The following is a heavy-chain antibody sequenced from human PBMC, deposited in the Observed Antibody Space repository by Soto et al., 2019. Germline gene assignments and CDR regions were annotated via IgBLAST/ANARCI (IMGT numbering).Heavy chain of an antibody. V-gene: IGHV3-23*01. CDR1: GFTFSSYA. D-gene: IGHD3-10*01. Sequence: GGSLRLSCAASGFTFSSYAMSWVRQAPGKGLEWVSAISGSGGSTYYADSVKGRFTISRDNSKNTLYLQMNSLRAEDTAVYYCAKSRDRSTYYYGSGSYYKGQNYYYYGMDVWGQGTTVTVSS. CDR2: ISGSGGST. CDR3: AKSRDRSTYYYGSGSYYKGQNYYYYGMDV. J-gene: IGHJ6*02.